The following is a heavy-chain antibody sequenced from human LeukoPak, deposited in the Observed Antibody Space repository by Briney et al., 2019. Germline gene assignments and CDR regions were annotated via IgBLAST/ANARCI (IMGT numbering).Heavy chain of an antibody. CDR3: ARGNYFGDYVGVGIYFDY. V-gene: IGHV3-7*01. Sequence: PGGSLRLSCAASGFSISSYWMSWVRQAPGKGLEWVANIKQDGSENYYVDSVKGRFTTSRDNAKSSLYLQMNSLRAEDTVVYYCARGNYFGDYVGVGIYFDYWGQGNLVTVSS. CDR1: GFSISSYW. CDR2: IKQDGSEN. D-gene: IGHD4-17*01. J-gene: IGHJ4*02.